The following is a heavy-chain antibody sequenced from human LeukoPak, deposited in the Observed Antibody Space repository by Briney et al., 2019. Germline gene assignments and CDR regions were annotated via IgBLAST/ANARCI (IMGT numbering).Heavy chain of an antibody. V-gene: IGHV4-59*01. CDR2: IYYSGST. CDR3: ARVSGYDWDDYYYYMDV. D-gene: IGHD5-12*01. Sequence: SETLSLTCTVSGGSISSYYWSWIRQPPGKGLEWIGYIYYSGSTNYNPSLKSRVTISVDTSKNQFSLKLSSVTAADTAVYYCARVSGYDWDDYYYYMDVWGKGTTVTVSS. J-gene: IGHJ6*03. CDR1: GGSISSYY.